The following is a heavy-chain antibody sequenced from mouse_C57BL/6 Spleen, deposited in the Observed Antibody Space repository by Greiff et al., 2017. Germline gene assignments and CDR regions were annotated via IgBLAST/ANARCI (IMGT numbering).Heavy chain of an antibody. J-gene: IGHJ4*01. CDR1: GYAFSSYW. Sequence: VQGVESGAELVKPGASVKISCKASGYAFSSYWMNWVKQRPGKGLEWIGQIYPGDGDTNYNGKFKGKATLTADKSSSTAYMQLSSLTSEDSAVYFCASSYDGYYGYAMDDWGQGTSVTVAS. CDR3: ASSYDGYYGYAMDD. V-gene: IGHV1-80*01. D-gene: IGHD2-3*01. CDR2: IYPGDGDT.